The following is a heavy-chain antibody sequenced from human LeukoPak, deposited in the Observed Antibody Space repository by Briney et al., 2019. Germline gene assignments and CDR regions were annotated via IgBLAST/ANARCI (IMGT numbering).Heavy chain of an antibody. J-gene: IGHJ5*02. CDR2: INPNSGGT. V-gene: IGHV1-2*06. CDR1: GYTFTGYY. CDR3: ARGHCSSTSYYSVQPAFDP. Sequence: ASVKVSCKASGYTFTGYYMQWVRQAPGQGLEWMGRINPNSGGTNYAQKFQGRVTMTRDTSISTAYMELSRLRSDDTAVYYCARGHCSSTSYYSVQPAFDPWGQGTLVTVSS. D-gene: IGHD2-2*01.